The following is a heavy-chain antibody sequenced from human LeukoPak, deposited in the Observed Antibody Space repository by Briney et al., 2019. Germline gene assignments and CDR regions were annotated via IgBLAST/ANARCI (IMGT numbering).Heavy chain of an antibody. Sequence: SSETLSLTCTVSGGSISSSSYYWGWIRQPPGKGLEWIGSIYYSGSTYYNPSLKSRVTISVDTSKNQFSLRLSSVTAADTAVYYCARGINDSSGYSKVLGQYYFDYWGQGTLVTVSS. J-gene: IGHJ4*02. CDR1: GGSISSSSYY. V-gene: IGHV4-39*07. D-gene: IGHD3-22*01. CDR3: ARGINDSSGYSKVLGQYYFDY. CDR2: IYYSGST.